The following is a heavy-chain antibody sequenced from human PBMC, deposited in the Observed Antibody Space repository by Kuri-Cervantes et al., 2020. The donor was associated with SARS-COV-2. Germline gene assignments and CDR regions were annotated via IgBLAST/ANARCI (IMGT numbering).Heavy chain of an antibody. V-gene: IGHV1-2*04. Sequence: ASVKVSCKASGYTFTGYYMHWVRQAPGQGLEWMGWINPNSGGTNYAQKFQGWVTMTRDTPISTAYMELSRLRSDDTAVYYCAAGSYYYDSSGYPMVGVAFDIWGQGTMVTVSS. CDR1: GYTFTGYY. J-gene: IGHJ3*02. CDR2: INPNSGGT. D-gene: IGHD3-22*01. CDR3: AAGSYYYDSSGYPMVGVAFDI.